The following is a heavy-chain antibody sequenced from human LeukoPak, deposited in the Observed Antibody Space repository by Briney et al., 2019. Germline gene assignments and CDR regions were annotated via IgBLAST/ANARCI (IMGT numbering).Heavy chain of an antibody. CDR1: GFTFTSSA. CDR2: IVVGSGNT. J-gene: IGHJ5*02. V-gene: IGHV1-58*01. D-gene: IGHD6-6*01. CDR3: AAEGGSSSFNWFDP. Sequence: SVKVSCKASGFTFTSSAVQWVRQARGQRLEWIGWIVVGSGNTNYAQKFEERVTITRDMSTSTAYMELSSLRSEDTAVYYCAAEGGSSSFNWFDPWGQGTLVTVSS.